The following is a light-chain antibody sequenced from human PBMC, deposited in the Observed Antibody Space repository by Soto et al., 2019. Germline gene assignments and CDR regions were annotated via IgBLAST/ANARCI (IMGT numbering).Light chain of an antibody. CDR3: SSYTSSSTLVV. V-gene: IGLV2-14*01. CDR1: SSDFGGYNY. Sequence: QSALTPPASVSGSPGQSITISCTGTSSDFGGYNYVSWYQPHPGKDPKLMIYDVSNRPSGVSNRFSGSKSGNTASLTISGLQAEDEADYYCSSYTSSSTLVVFGGGTKVTVL. CDR2: DVS. J-gene: IGLJ2*01.